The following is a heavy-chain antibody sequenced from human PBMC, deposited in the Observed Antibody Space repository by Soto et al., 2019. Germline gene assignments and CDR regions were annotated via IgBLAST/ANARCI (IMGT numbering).Heavy chain of an antibody. V-gene: IGHV1-69*13. D-gene: IGHD1-26*01. CDR3: ARDTAHSGGYYYGFDP. CDR1: GGTFSSYA. CDR2: IIPIFGTA. Sequence: AASVKVSCKASGGTFSSYAISWVRQAPGQGLEWMGGIIPIFGTANYAQKFQGRVTITADESTSTAYMELSSLRSEDTAVYYCARDTAHSGGYYYGFDPWGQGTLVTVSS. J-gene: IGHJ5*02.